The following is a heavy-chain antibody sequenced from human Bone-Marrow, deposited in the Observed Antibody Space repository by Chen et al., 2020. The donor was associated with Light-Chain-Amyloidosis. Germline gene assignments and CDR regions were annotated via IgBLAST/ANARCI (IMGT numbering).Heavy chain of an antibody. J-gene: IGHJ4*02. CDR3: ARGRGGIAAAGIRFPRIRPLDY. Sequence: QVQLQQWGAGLLKPSETLSLTCAVYGGSFSGYYWSWIRQPPGKGLEWIGEINHSGSTNYNPSLKSRVIRSVDTSKNQFSLKLSSVTAADTAGYYWARGRGGIAAAGIRFPRIRPLDYWGQGTLVTVSS. V-gene: IGHV4-34*01. D-gene: IGHD6-13*01. CDR2: INHSGST. CDR1: GGSFSGYY.